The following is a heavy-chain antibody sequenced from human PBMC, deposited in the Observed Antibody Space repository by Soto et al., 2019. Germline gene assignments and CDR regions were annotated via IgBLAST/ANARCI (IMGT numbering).Heavy chain of an antibody. V-gene: IGHV3-11*01. CDR2: ISSSGSTI. Sequence: QVQLVESGGGLVKPGGSLRLSCAASGFTFSDYYMSWIRQAPGKGLEWVSYISSSGSTIYYADSVKGRFTISRDNAKNSLYLQMTRLRAEDTAVYYCARKTLMVYAIKGGWFDPWGQGTLVTVSS. CDR3: ARKTLMVYAIKGGWFDP. J-gene: IGHJ5*02. CDR1: GFTFSDYY. D-gene: IGHD2-8*01.